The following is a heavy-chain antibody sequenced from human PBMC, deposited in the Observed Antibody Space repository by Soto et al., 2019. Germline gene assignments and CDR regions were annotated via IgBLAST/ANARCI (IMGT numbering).Heavy chain of an antibody. V-gene: IGHV2-5*02. CDR1: GFSLSSSGVG. J-gene: IGHJ4*02. CDR2: IYWDDDK. Sequence: QITLKESGPTQVKPTQTLTLTCTVSGFSLSSSGVGVGWIRQPPGKALEWLALIYWDDDKRYSPSLKTRVTVTRATSKNQVVLTVTDMDPADTATYYCVRSDSATGTTFGYWGQGILVTVPS. D-gene: IGHD1-1*01. CDR3: VRSDSATGTTFGY.